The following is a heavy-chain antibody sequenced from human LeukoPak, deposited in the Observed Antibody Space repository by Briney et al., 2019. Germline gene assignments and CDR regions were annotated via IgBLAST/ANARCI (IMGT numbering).Heavy chain of an antibody. V-gene: IGHV3-74*01. CDR3: ARSQTRYLDY. CDR2: INSDGSST. CDR1: GSTFSIYW. J-gene: IGHJ4*02. Sequence: PGRSLRLSCAASGSTFSIYWVHWVRQAPGKGLVWVSSINSDGSSTSYADSVKGRFTISRDNAKNTLYLQMNTLRAEDTAVYYCARSQTRYLDYWGQGTLVTVSS. D-gene: IGHD3-9*01.